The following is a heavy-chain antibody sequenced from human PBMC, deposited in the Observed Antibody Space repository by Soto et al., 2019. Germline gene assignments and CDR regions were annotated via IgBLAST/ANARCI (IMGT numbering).Heavy chain of an antibody. J-gene: IGHJ6*03. CDR2: INSDGSST. CDR1: GFTFSSYW. CDR3: ARAHQPNYYDSSGYYYYYYMDV. V-gene: IGHV3-74*01. D-gene: IGHD3-22*01. Sequence: GGSLRLSCAASGFTFSSYWMHWVRQAPGKGLVWVSRINSDGSSTSYADSVKGRFTISRDNAKNTLYLQMNSLRVEDTAVYYCARAHQPNYYDSSGYYYYYYMDVWGKGTTVTVSS.